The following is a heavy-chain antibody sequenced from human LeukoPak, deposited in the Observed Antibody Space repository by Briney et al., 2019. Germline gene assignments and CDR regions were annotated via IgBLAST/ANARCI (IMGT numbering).Heavy chain of an antibody. D-gene: IGHD3-3*01. CDR2: IRSKAYGGTT. J-gene: IGHJ6*03. CDR3: TRTGVVIFYYYYYYMDV. CDR1: GFTFGDYA. Sequence: GGSLRLSCTFSGFTFGDYAMSWFRQAPGKGLEWVGFIRSKAYGGTTEYAASVKGRFTISRDDSKSIAYLQMNSLKTEDTAVYYCTRTGVVIFYYYYYYMDVWGKGTTVTVSS. V-gene: IGHV3-49*03.